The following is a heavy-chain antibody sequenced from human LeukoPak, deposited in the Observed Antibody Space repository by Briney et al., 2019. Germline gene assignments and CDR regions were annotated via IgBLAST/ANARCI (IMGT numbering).Heavy chain of an antibody. Sequence: PGGSLRLSCTASGFTFGDYAMSWFRQAPGKGLEWVGFIRSKAYGGTTEYAASVKGRFTISRDDSKSIAYLQMNSLKTEDTAVYYCARDGVRGVPMYYFDYWGQGTLVTVSS. CDR2: IRSKAYGGTT. CDR1: GFTFGDYA. D-gene: IGHD3-10*01. CDR3: ARDGVRGVPMYYFDY. V-gene: IGHV3-49*03. J-gene: IGHJ4*02.